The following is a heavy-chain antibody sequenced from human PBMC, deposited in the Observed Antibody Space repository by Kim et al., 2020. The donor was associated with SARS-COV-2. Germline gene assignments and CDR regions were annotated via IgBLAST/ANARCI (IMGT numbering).Heavy chain of an antibody. V-gene: IGHV4-34*01. J-gene: IGHJ4*02. D-gene: IGHD5-18*01. Sequence: SETLSLTCAVYGGSFSGYYWSWIRQPPGKGLEWIGEINHSGSTNYNPSLKSRVTISVDTSKNQFSLKLSSVTAADTAVYYCARGPGYSYGYVWPQLDYWGQGTLVTVSA. CDR3: ARGPGYSYGYVWPQLDY. CDR2: INHSGST. CDR1: GGSFSGYY.